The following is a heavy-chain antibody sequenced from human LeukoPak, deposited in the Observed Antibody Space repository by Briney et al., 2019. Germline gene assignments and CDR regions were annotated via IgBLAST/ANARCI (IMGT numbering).Heavy chain of an antibody. D-gene: IGHD3-3*01. V-gene: IGHV3-30*02. CDR1: RFTFSSYG. CDR3: AKTMSFDY. Sequence: GGSLRLSCAASRFTFSSYGMHWVRQAPGKGLEWVAFIRYDGRNKYYADSVKGRFTISRDNSKNTLYLQMNSLRAEDTAVYYCAKTMSFDYWGQGTLVTVSS. CDR2: IRYDGRNK. J-gene: IGHJ4*02.